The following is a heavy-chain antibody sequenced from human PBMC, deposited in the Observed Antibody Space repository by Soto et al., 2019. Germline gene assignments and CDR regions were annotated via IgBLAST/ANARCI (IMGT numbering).Heavy chain of an antibody. D-gene: IGHD4-17*01. CDR2: IYWDDDK. CDR1: GFSLITPGSG. Sequence: QITLKESGPTLVEPTQTLTLTCTFSGFSLITPGSGVAWIRQPTGKALEWLALIYWDDDKRYSPSLKSRLTSTKDTSKNQLVLTMTNMDPVDTGTYFWVHLMTAVTTCGLDVWGQGTAVTVSS. J-gene: IGHJ6*02. CDR3: VHLMTAVTTCGLDV. V-gene: IGHV2-5*02.